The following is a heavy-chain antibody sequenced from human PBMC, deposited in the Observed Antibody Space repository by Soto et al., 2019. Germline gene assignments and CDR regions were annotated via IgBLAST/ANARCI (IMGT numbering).Heavy chain of an antibody. J-gene: IGHJ4*02. D-gene: IGHD6-13*01. Sequence: QVQLVQSGAEMKKPGSSVKVSCKVSGDSFSSYAISWVRQAPGEGLEWVGGIIPIFETANYAQNFQGRVTITAVESTTTAYLEVTRLRPQDTAVFYWAASDSSSWQHDYWGQGTLITVSS. CDR3: AASDSSSWQHDY. CDR1: GDSFSSYA. CDR2: IIPIFETA. V-gene: IGHV1-69*01.